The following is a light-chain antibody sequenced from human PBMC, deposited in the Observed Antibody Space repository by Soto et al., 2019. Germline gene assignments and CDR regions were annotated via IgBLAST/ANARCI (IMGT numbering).Light chain of an antibody. Sequence: QSVLTQPPSASGTPGQRVTISCPGSSSNIGTYTVNWYQQLPGTAPKLLIYTNNQRPSGVPDRFSGSKSGTSASLAISGLQSEDEADYYCAAWDDSLSALYVFGTGTKLTVL. CDR3: AAWDDSLSALYV. V-gene: IGLV1-44*01. J-gene: IGLJ1*01. CDR1: SSNIGTYT. CDR2: TNN.